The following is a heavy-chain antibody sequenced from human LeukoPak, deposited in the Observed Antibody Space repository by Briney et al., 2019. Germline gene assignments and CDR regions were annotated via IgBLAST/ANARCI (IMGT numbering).Heavy chain of an antibody. D-gene: IGHD5-18*01. Sequence: ASVKVSCKASGYTFTSYYMHWVRQAPGQGLEWMGIINPSGGSTSYAQKFQGRVTMTRDMPTSTVYMELSSLRSEDTAVYYCARERRKPDTAMAVYYFDYWGQGTLVTVSS. J-gene: IGHJ4*02. CDR2: INPSGGST. CDR1: GYTFTSYY. CDR3: ARERRKPDTAMAVYYFDY. V-gene: IGHV1-46*01.